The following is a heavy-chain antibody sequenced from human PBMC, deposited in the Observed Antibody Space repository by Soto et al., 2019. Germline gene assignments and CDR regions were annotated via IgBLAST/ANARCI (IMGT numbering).Heavy chain of an antibody. D-gene: IGHD2-15*01. J-gene: IGHJ5*02. CDR3: ARGRAGCSGGSCYYSWFDP. Sequence: QVQLVQSGAEVKKPGASVKVSCKASGYTFTSYDINWVRQATGQGLEWMGWMNPNSGNTGYAQKFQGRVTMTRTTSISTAYMELSSLRSEDTAVYYCARGRAGCSGGSCYYSWFDPWGQGTLVTVSS. CDR1: GYTFTSYD. CDR2: MNPNSGNT. V-gene: IGHV1-8*01.